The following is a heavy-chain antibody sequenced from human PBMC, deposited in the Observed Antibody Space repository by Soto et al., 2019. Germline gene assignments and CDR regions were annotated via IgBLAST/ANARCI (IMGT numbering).Heavy chain of an antibody. CDR3: ARARDTAMVLWSPVGWFDP. Sequence: SVKVSCKASGGTFSSYAISWLRQAPGQGLEWMGGIIPIFGTANYAQKFQGRVTITADESTSTAYMELSSLRSEDTAVYYCARARDTAMVLWSPVGWFDPWGQGTLVTVSS. CDR2: IIPIFGTA. D-gene: IGHD5-18*01. V-gene: IGHV1-69*13. J-gene: IGHJ5*02. CDR1: GGTFSSYA.